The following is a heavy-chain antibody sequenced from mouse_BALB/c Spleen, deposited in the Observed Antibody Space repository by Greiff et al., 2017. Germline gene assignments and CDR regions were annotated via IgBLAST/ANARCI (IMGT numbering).Heavy chain of an antibody. V-gene: IGHV14-3*02. CDR3: ARKELTSYAMDF. CDR1: GFNFNDSY. D-gene: IGHD4-1*01. CDR2: INPANGNT. Sequence: VQLQQSGAELVKPGASVKLSCTASGFNFNDSYMHWVQQRPEQGLEWIGRINPANGNTKYDPKFQGKATITADTSSNTAYLQLSSLTSEDTAVYYCARKELTSYAMDFWGQGTSVTVSS. J-gene: IGHJ4*01.